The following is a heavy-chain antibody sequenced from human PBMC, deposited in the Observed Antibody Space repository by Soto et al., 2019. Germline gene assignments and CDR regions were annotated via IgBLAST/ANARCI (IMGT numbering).Heavy chain of an antibody. CDR2: IYWNDDK. V-gene: IGHV2-5*01. CDR1: GFSLSTSGVG. CDR3: AHSLKPYCSGGSCYGNFDH. J-gene: IGHJ4*02. Sequence: SGPTLVKPTPTLTLTCTFSGFSLSTSGVGVGWIRQPPGKALEWLALIYWNDDKRYSPSLKSKLTITKDTSKNQVVLTMTNMDPVDTATYYCAHSLKPYCSGGSCYGNFDHWGQGTLVTVSS. D-gene: IGHD2-15*01.